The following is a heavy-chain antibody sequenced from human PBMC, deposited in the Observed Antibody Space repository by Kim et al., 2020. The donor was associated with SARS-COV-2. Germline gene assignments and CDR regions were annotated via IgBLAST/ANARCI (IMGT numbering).Heavy chain of an antibody. J-gene: IGHJ6*03. CDR2: VRGSGGTK. CDR1: GFTFDNYA. D-gene: IGHD3-22*01. CDR3: AKIAVIDGYNDFYYY. V-gene: IGHV3-23*01. Sequence: GGSLRLSCVASGFTFDNYAMSWVRQAPGKGLEWVSVVRGSGGTKFYADSVRVRFTISRDNAKNILYLQMNSLRDEDKAPYYCAKIAVIDGYNDFYYY.